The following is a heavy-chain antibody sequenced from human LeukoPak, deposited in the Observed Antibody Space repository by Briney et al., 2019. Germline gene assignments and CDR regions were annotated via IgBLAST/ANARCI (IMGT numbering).Heavy chain of an antibody. CDR3: AKPPPLVYIAAAGTYFDY. V-gene: IGHV3-23*01. D-gene: IGHD6-13*01. CDR2: ICGSGGST. J-gene: IGHJ4*02. CDR1: GFTFSSYA. Sequence: PGGSLRLSCAASGFTFSSYAMSWVRQAPGKGLEWVSAICGSGGSTYYADSVKGRFTISRDNSKNTLYLQMNSLRAEDTAVYYCAKPPPLVYIAAAGTYFDYWGQGTLVTVSS.